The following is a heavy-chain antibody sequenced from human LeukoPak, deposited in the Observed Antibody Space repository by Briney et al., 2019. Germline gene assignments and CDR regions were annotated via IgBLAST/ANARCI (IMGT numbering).Heavy chain of an antibody. CDR3: ARLKGIFGVANNWFDP. D-gene: IGHD3-3*01. CDR1: GGSFSGYY. V-gene: IGHV4-34*01. Sequence: SETLSLTCAVYGGSFSGYYWSWIRQPPGKGLEWIGEINHSGSTNYNPSLKSRVTISVDTSKNQFSLKLSSVTAADTAVYYCARLKGIFGVANNWFDPWGQGTLVTVSS. CDR2: INHSGST. J-gene: IGHJ5*02.